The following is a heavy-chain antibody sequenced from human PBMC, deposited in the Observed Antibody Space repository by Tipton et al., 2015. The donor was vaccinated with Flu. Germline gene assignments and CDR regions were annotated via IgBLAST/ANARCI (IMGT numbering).Heavy chain of an antibody. Sequence: TLSLTCTVSGGSISSGSYYWSWIRQPAGKGLEWIGSIYYSGSTYYNPSLKSRVTISVDTSKNQFSLKLSSVTAADTAVYYCARGKGDFDYWGQGTLVTVSS. V-gene: IGHV4-39*07. CDR1: GGSISSGSYY. CDR3: ARGKGDFDY. J-gene: IGHJ4*02. CDR2: IYYSGST.